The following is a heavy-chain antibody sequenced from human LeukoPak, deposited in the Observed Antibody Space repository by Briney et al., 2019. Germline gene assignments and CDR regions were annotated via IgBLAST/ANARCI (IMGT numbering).Heavy chain of an antibody. CDR2: IFYSGAA. V-gene: IGHV4-39*01. Sequence: SETLSLTCTVSGDSISSYYWSWIRQPPGKGLEWIGSIFYSGAAHCNPSLKSRVTISVDTSNNQFSLMLSSVTAADTAVYYCARRIANRNWFDPWGQGTLVTVSS. CDR3: ARRIANRNWFDP. J-gene: IGHJ5*02. D-gene: IGHD1/OR15-1a*01. CDR1: GDSISSYY.